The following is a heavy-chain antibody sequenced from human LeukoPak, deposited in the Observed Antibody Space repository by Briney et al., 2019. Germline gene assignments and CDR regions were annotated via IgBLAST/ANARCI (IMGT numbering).Heavy chain of an antibody. V-gene: IGHV4-39*06. CDR2: IYYSGST. J-gene: IGHJ2*01. CDR3: ARDLGDSSGYYYVWYFDL. D-gene: IGHD3-22*01. CDR1: GGSISSSSYY. Sequence: SETLSLTCTVSGGSISSSSYYWGWIRQPPGKGLEWIGSIYYSGSTYYNPSLKSRVTISVDTSKNQFPLKLSSVTAADTAVYYCARDLGDSSGYYYVWYFDLWGRGTLVTVSS.